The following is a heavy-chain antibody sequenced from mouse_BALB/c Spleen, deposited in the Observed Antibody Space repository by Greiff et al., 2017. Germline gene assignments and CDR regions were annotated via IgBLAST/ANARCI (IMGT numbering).Heavy chain of an antibody. Sequence: EVKLEESGPGLVKPSQSLSLTCTVTGYSITSDYAWNWIRQFPGNKLEWMGYISYSGSTSYNPSLKSRISITRDTSKNQFFLQLNSVTTEDTATYYCARSVTTVVATDYWGQGTTLTVSS. CDR3: ARSVTTVVATDY. D-gene: IGHD1-1*01. J-gene: IGHJ2*01. CDR2: ISYSGST. V-gene: IGHV3-2*02. CDR1: GYSITSDYA.